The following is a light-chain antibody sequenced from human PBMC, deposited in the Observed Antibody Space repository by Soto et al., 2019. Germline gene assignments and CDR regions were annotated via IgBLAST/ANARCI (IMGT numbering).Light chain of an antibody. J-gene: IGKJ4*01. Sequence: DIQMTQSPSSLSASVGDRVTIPCQASQDINNFLNWYPQKPGKAPKLLIYDASNLETGVPSRFIGSGAGTDCTRAITSLQPEDVEADDCQQSSNTPLTFGGGTKVDIK. CDR1: QDINNF. CDR3: QQSSNTPLT. V-gene: IGKV1-33*01. CDR2: DAS.